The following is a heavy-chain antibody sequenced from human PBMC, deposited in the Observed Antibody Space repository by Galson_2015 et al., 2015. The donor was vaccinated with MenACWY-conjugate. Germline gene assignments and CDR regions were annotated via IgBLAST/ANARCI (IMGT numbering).Heavy chain of an antibody. CDR1: IGSIISTSDY. CDR2: IYYSGST. D-gene: IGHD1-26*01. V-gene: IGHV4-39*01. CDR3: ARLPFSSIVGGSARSMYYVDS. Sequence: SETLSLTCTVSIGSIISTSDYWGWLRQPPGKGLEWIGTIYYSGSTYYSPSLKSRVTIFVDTSKKQFSLTLRSVTTADTAVYYCARLPFSSIVGGSARSMYYVDSWGQGTQVTVSS. J-gene: IGHJ4*02.